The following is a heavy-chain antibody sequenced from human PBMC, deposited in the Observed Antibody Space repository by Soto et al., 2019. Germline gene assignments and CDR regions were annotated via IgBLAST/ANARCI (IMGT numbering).Heavy chain of an antibody. Sequence: PGGSLRLSCASSGFTFRNYWMHCVRQAPGKGLVWVSHIRGDGRTTSYADSVEGRFTISRDNAKNSVYLQMNSLRAEDTATYYCARDISDMMGGDAFDIWGQGTMVTVSS. J-gene: IGHJ3*02. CDR3: ARDISDMMGGDAFDI. D-gene: IGHD3-16*01. CDR2: IRGDGRTT. CDR1: GFTFRNYW. V-gene: IGHV3-74*01.